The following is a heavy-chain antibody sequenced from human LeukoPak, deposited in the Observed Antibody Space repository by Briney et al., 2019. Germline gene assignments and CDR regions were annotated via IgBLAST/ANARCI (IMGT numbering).Heavy chain of an antibody. V-gene: IGHV4-39*01. CDR2: IYYTGSI. CDR3: ARPLAAHNALFDF. Sequence: SETLSLTCTVSGVSISSIHSYWGWIRQTPGKGLEWTGSIYYTGSIYYNPSLSSRVTISVDTSRNQFSLRLTSMTAADTAMYYCARPLAAHNALFDFWGQGTLVTVSS. J-gene: IGHJ4*02. CDR1: GVSISSIHSY. D-gene: IGHD2-15*01.